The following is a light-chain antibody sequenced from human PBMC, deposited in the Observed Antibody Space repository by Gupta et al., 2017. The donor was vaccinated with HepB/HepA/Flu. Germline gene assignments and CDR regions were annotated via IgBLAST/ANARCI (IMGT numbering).Light chain of an antibody. Sequence: DIQMTQSPSSLSASVGDRVTITCRASQSISSYLNWYQQKPGKVPKLLIYAASNLQSGVPSRFSGGGSGTDFTLTISRLQPEDFATYYCQQGYSTRVTFGGGTTVDIK. J-gene: IGKJ4*01. CDR1: QSISSY. CDR2: AAS. CDR3: QQGYSTRVT. V-gene: IGKV1-39*01.